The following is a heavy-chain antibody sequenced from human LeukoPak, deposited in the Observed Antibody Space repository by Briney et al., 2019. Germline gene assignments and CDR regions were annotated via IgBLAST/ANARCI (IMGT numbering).Heavy chain of an antibody. J-gene: IGHJ3*02. CDR3: ARDPGWYNDAFDI. CDR2: IYTSGST. Sequence: PSETLSLTCTVSGVSISSYFWSWIRQPAGKGLEWIGRIYTSGSTNYNPSLKSRVTISVDTSKNQFSLKLSSVTAADTAVYYCARDPGWYNDAFDIWGQGTMVTVSS. CDR1: GVSISSYF. V-gene: IGHV4-4*07. D-gene: IGHD1-1*01.